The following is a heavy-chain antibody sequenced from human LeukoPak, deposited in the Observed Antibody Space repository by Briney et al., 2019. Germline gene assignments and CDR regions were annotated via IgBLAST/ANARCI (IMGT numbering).Heavy chain of an antibody. CDR2: ISGSGGST. V-gene: IGHV3-23*01. J-gene: IGHJ4*02. CDR3: AKTYHPSGLYYFDY. CDR1: GFTLSSYA. Sequence: GGSLRLSCAASGFTLSSYAMSWVRQAPGKGLEWVSAISGSGGSTYYADSVKGRFTISRDNSKNTLYLQMNSLRAEDAAVYYCAKTYHPSGLYYFDYWGQGTLVTVSS. D-gene: IGHD6-25*01.